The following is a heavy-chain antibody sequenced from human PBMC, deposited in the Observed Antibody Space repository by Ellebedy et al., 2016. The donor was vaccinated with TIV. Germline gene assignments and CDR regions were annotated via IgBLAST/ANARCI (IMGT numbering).Heavy chain of an antibody. V-gene: IGHV3-23*01. CDR1: GFTFTSSA. D-gene: IGHD3-9*01. CDR2: ITGSGDMT. J-gene: IGHJ4*02. CDR3: ARDPRPYLRYGHYDF. Sequence: GGSLRLSCAVSGFTFTSSAMSWVRQAPGKGLEWVSTITGSGDMTFYADSVTGRFTISRDNSKNTLFLHMSSLRAEDTAVYYCARDPRPYLRYGHYDFWGQGTLVTVSS.